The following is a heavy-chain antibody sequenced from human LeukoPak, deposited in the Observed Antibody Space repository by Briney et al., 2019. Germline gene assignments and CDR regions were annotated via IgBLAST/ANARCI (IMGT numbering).Heavy chain of an antibody. CDR2: INHSGST. CDR3: AREYCSSTSCFHYNYYYYMDV. Sequence: MSSETLSLTCAVYGGSFSGYYWSWIRQPPGKGLEWIGEINHSGSTNYNPSLKSRVTISVDTSKSQFSLKLSSVTAADTAVYYCAREYCSSTSCFHYNYYYYMDVWGKGTTVTVSS. CDR1: GGSFSGYY. V-gene: IGHV4-34*01. D-gene: IGHD2-2*01. J-gene: IGHJ6*03.